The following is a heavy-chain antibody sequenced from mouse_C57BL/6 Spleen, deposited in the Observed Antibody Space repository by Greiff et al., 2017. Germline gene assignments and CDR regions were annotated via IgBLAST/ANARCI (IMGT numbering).Heavy chain of an antibody. Sequence: VQLQQPGAELVKPGASVKLSCKASGYTFTSYWMHWVKQRPGQGLEWIGMIHPNSGSTNYNEKFKSKATLTVDKSSSTAYMQLSSLTSEDSAAYYCARSPTVVATPFDYWGQGTTLTVSS. J-gene: IGHJ2*01. D-gene: IGHD1-1*01. CDR1: GYTFTSYW. V-gene: IGHV1-64*01. CDR2: IHPNSGST. CDR3: ARSPTVVATPFDY.